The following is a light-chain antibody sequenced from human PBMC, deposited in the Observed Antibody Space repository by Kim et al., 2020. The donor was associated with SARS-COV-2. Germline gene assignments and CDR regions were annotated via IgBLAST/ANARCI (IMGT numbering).Light chain of an antibody. J-gene: IGKJ1*01. CDR2: GAS. Sequence: EIVLTQSPGTLSLSPGERATLSCRASQSFSSSYLGWYQQKPGQAPRLLIYGASSRATGIPDRFSGSGYGTDFTLTISRLEPEDFAVYYCQQYGSSRWTFGQGTKVDIK. CDR3: QQYGSSRWT. V-gene: IGKV3-20*01. CDR1: QSFSSSY.